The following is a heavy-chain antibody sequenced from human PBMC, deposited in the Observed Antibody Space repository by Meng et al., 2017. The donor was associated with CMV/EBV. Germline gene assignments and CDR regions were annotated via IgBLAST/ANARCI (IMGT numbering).Heavy chain of an antibody. V-gene: IGHV3-49*04. CDR2: SRSKAYGGKT. J-gene: IGHJ3*02. CDR1: GFTCGDYV. Sequence: GESLKTSRTASGFTCGDYVMSWVRQAPGKGLEWVGFSRSKAYGGKTAYAASVKGRFTISRDDSKSIAYLQMNSLKTEDTAVYYCTRKVHYGGIPSTFAFDIWGQGTMVTVSS. D-gene: IGHD4-23*01. CDR3: TRKVHYGGIPSTFAFDI.